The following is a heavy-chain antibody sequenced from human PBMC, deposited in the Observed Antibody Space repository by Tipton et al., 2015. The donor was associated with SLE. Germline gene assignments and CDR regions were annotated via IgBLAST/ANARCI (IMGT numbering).Heavy chain of an antibody. Sequence: TLSLTCTVSGGSIRSYYWSWIRQPPGKGLEWIGYIYYSGSTNYNPSLKSRVTISVDTSKNQFSLKLSPVTAADTAVYYCARSGSFPYYSYSMDVWGKGTTVTFSS. J-gene: IGHJ6*03. CDR2: IYYSGST. CDR3: ARSGSFPYYSYSMDV. CDR1: GGSIRSYY. D-gene: IGHD1-26*01. V-gene: IGHV4-59*01.